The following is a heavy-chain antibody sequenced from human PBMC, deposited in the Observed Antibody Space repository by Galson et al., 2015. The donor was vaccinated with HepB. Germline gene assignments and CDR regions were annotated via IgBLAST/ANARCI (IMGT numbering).Heavy chain of an antibody. V-gene: IGHV3-30*03. J-gene: IGHJ4*02. CDR3: AIRIAAGIY. D-gene: IGHD6-13*01. Sequence: SLRLSCAASGFTFSSYGMHWVRQAPGKGLEWVGVISYDGSNKCYADSVKGRFTISRDNSKNTPYLQMNSLRAEDTAVYYCAIRIAAGIYWGQGTLVTVSS. CDR1: GFTFSSYG. CDR2: ISYDGSNK.